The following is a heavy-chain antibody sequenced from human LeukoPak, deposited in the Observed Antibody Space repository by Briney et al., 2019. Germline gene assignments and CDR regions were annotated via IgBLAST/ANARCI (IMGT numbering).Heavy chain of an antibody. CDR3: ASQLGGYSTLFDY. CDR2: IYYSGST. D-gene: IGHD5-18*01. CDR1: GGSISSYY. V-gene: IGHV4-59*01. Sequence: PSETLSLTCTVSGGSISSYYWSWIRQPPGKGLEWIGYIYYSGSTNYNPSLKSRVTISVDTSENQFSLKLSSVAAADTAVYYCASQLGGYSTLFDYWGQGTLVTVSS. J-gene: IGHJ4*02.